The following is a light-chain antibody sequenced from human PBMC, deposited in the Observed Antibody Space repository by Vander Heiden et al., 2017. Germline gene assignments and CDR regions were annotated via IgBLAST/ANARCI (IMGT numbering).Light chain of an antibody. J-gene: IGLJ2*01. CDR3: QVWDSSSDPVV. CDR1: NLGSKS. CDR2: DDS. Sequence: SYVLPQPPSGSVAPGQTAKITCGGTNLGSKSVHWYQQKPGQAPVLVVYDDSDRPSGIPERFSGSNSGNTATLTNSRVEAGDEADYYCQVWDSSSDPVVFGGGTKLTVL. V-gene: IGLV3-21*02.